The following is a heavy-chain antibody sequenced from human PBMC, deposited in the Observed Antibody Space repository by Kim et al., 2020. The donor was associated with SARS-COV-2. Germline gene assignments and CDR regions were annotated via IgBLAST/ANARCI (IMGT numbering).Heavy chain of an antibody. J-gene: IGHJ6*02. CDR1: GFTFSSYE. Sequence: GGSLRLSCAASGFTFSSYEMNWVRQAPGKGLEWVSYISSSGSTIYYADSVKGRFTISRDNAKNSLYLQMNSLRAEDTAVYYCARDGELLLSLNYYYYGMDVWGQGTTVTVSS. V-gene: IGHV3-48*03. CDR2: ISSSGSTI. CDR3: ARDGELLLSLNYYYYGMDV. D-gene: IGHD1-26*01.